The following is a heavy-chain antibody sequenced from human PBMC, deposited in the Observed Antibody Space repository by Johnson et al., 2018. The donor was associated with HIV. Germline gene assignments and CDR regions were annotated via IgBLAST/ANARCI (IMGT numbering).Heavy chain of an antibody. CDR2: IYSGGST. J-gene: IGHJ3*02. CDR1: GFTFDDYG. Sequence: VQLVESGGGVVRPGGSLRLSCAASGFTFDDYGMSWVRQAPGKGLEWVSVIYSGGSTYYADSVKGRFTISRDNSKNTLYLQMNSLRAEDTAVYYCARAAAAATDAFDIWGQGTMVTVSS. V-gene: IGHV3-66*02. D-gene: IGHD6-13*01. CDR3: ARAAAAATDAFDI.